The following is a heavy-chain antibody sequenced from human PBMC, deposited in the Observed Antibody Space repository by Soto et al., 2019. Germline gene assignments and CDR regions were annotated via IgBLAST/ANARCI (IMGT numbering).Heavy chain of an antibody. Sequence: QVPLQQWGAGLLKPSETLSLTCAVYRWSLSSFSWGWIRQSPGRGLEWIGEINQSGRTNYNPSLKSRATISVDTSDNQVSRTLSSLTAADTGVYYFSSGVVVLPAARSRGFWFELWGQGTLVTVSS. J-gene: IGHJ5*02. D-gene: IGHD2-2*01. V-gene: IGHV4-34*01. CDR1: RWSLSSFS. CDR3: SSGVVVLPAARSRGFWFEL. CDR2: INQSGRT.